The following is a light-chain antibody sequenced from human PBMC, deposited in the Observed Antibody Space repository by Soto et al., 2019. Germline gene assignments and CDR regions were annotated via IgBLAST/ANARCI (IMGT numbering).Light chain of an antibody. V-gene: IGKV3-15*01. J-gene: IGKJ3*01. Sequence: EIVMTQSPATLSVSPGEGATLSCRASQSVGRDLAWYQQKPGQAPRILIYGESTRATGIPARLTGSGSGTEFTLVINSLKSEGFAVYWCQQYNTWPPTFGPGTTVDIK. CDR2: GES. CDR1: QSVGRD. CDR3: QQYNTWPPT.